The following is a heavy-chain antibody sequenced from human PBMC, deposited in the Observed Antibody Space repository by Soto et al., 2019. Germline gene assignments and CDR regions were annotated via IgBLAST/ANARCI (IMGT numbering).Heavy chain of an antibody. J-gene: IGHJ5*02. Sequence: ASVKVSRKASGYTFTSYAMNWVRQAPGQGLEWMGWINTNTGNPTYAQGFTGRFVFSLDTSVSTAYLQICSLKAEDTAVYYCARDSTLGLLWFGETWFDPWGQGTLVTVSS. CDR2: INTNTGNP. CDR1: GYTFTSYA. CDR3: ARDSTLGLLWFGETWFDP. D-gene: IGHD3-10*01. V-gene: IGHV7-4-1*01.